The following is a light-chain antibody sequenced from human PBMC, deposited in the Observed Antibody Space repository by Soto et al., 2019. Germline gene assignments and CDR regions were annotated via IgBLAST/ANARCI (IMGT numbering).Light chain of an antibody. CDR1: QSVNIN. CDR3: RQYNAWPRGT. Sequence: EIMMTQSPGTLSVSPGEGATLSCTASQSVNINLAWYQQKPGQPPRLLLSGASTRATGIPVRFRGSGSGTEFSLPIISRQSAEYAVYYCRQYNAWPRGTFGPGTKVEIK. CDR2: GAS. J-gene: IGKJ3*01. V-gene: IGKV3-15*01.